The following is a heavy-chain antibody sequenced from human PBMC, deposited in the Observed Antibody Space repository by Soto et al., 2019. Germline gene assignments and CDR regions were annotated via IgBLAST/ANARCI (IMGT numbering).Heavy chain of an antibody. Sequence: QVQLVQSGAEVKKPGASVKVSCKASGYTFTSYAMHWVRQAPGQRLEWMGWINAGNGNTKYSQKFQGRVTITRDTSASTAYMELSSLRSEDTAVYYCARERFLRGVGVVPAAIGYWGQGTLVTVSS. V-gene: IGHV1-3*01. D-gene: IGHD2-2*01. CDR2: INAGNGNT. CDR3: ARERFLRGVGVVPAAIGY. CDR1: GYTFTSYA. J-gene: IGHJ4*02.